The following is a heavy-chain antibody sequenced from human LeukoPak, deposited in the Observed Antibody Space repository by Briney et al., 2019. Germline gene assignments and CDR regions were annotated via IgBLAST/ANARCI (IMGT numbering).Heavy chain of an antibody. J-gene: IGHJ3*02. CDR2: IGAYNGNR. D-gene: IGHD3-9*01. V-gene: IGHV1-18*01. Sequence: ASVKVSCKASGYTSTRYGISWVRQAPGQGLEWMGWIGAYNGNRNYAQKLQGRVTMTTDTSTSTVYMELRSLRSDDTAVYYCARDRYYNILTGFRRSDGFDIWGQGTMVTVSS. CDR3: ARDRYYNILTGFRRSDGFDI. CDR1: GYTSTRYG.